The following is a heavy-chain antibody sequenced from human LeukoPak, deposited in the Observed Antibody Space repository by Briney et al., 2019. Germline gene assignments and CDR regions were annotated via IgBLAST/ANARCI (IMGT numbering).Heavy chain of an antibody. CDR3: ARDHQVGYYYGSGSSDY. Sequence: SETLSLTCTVSGGSISSYYWSWIRQPPGKGLEWIGYIYYSGSTNYNPSLKSRVTISVDTSKNQFSLKLSSVTAADTAVYYCARDHQVGYYYGSGSSDYWGQGTLVTVSS. J-gene: IGHJ4*02. CDR2: IYYSGST. CDR1: GGSISSYY. V-gene: IGHV4-59*01. D-gene: IGHD3-10*01.